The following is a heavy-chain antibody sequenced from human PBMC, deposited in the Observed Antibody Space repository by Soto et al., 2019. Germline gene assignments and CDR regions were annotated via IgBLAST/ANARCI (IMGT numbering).Heavy chain of an antibody. J-gene: IGHJ6*02. Sequence: EVQLVESGGGLVKPGGSLRLSCAASGFTFSSYTMNWVRQAPGKGLEWVSSISSSGPYVQYADSLRGRFTISRDNAKNSLYLQMDSLRVEDSAVYYCARDSVTTTYYYYGMDVWGQGTPVTVSS. CDR3: ARDSVTTTYYYYGMDV. CDR2: ISSSGPYV. V-gene: IGHV3-21*01. CDR1: GFTFSSYT. D-gene: IGHD4-17*01.